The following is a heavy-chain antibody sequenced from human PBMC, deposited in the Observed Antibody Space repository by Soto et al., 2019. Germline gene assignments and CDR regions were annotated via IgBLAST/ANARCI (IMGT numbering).Heavy chain of an antibody. V-gene: IGHV4-39*07. D-gene: IGHD3-22*01. J-gene: IGHJ4*02. CDR1: GGSIYNSDYY. CDR2: VDYNGVT. Sequence: SETLSLTYAVSGGSIYNSDYYWGWIRQPPAKGLEWIGNVDYNGVTSYNPSLKTRVTISRDTSRNQFSLKLSSVTAADTAVYYCARARYDSSGYYYFDYWGQGTLVTVSS. CDR3: ARARYDSSGYYYFDY.